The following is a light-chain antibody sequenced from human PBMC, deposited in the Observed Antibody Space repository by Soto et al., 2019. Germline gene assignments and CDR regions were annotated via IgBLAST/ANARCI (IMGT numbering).Light chain of an antibody. Sequence: QSVLTQPASVSGTPGQSITISCTGTSRDIGGYNFVSWYQQHPGKAPKLMIYGVSNRPSGVSDRFSGSKSGNTASLTISGLQAEDEADYYCSSSTGTSAYVYGIGNKVTV. CDR1: SRDIGGYNF. CDR2: GVS. CDR3: SSSTGTSAYV. J-gene: IGLJ1*01. V-gene: IGLV2-14*01.